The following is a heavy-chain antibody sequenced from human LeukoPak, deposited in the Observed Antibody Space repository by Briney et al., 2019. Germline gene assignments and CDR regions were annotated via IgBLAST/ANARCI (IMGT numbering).Heavy chain of an antibody. CDR1: GGSISSNAYY. V-gene: IGHV4-39*01. Sequence: PSETLSLTCTVSGGSISSNAYYWAWIRQPPGKGLEWIGSIYSSVSTYYNPSLKSRVTISVDTSKNQFSLRLSSATAADTALYYCAYSGSYGHLGYWGRGIPVTVSS. D-gene: IGHD1-26*01. CDR2: IYSSVST. CDR3: AYSGSYGHLGY. J-gene: IGHJ4*02.